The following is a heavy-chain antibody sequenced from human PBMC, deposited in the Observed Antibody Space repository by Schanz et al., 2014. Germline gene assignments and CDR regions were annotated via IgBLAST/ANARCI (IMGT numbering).Heavy chain of an antibody. CDR1: GYNFTTYT. J-gene: IGHJ3*02. D-gene: IGHD3-9*01. V-gene: IGHV1-46*01. CDR3: AFDRDDAYDI. Sequence: QVQLVQSGSELTRPGASVKVSCKASGYNFTTYTMNWVRQAPGQGLEWMGRIYLSDGSTRYAQKFQGRVTVTRDTSTTTVYMDLSSLISEDTAVYYCAFDRDDAYDIWGQGTTVTVSS. CDR2: IYLSDGST.